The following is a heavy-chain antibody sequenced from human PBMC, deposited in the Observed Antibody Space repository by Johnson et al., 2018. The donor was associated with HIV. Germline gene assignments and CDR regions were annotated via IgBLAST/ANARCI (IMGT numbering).Heavy chain of an antibody. CDR3: ARERIAAAGLDAFDI. D-gene: IGHD6-13*01. CDR1: GFTFSSSA. Sequence: QVQLVESGGGVVQPGRSLRLSCAASGFTFSSSAIHWVRQAPGKGLEWVAVISYDGSNKYYADAVKGRFTISRDNSKNTLYLQMNSLRAEDTAVYYCARERIAAAGLDAFDIWGQGTMVTVSS. CDR2: ISYDGSNK. J-gene: IGHJ3*02. V-gene: IGHV3-30-3*01.